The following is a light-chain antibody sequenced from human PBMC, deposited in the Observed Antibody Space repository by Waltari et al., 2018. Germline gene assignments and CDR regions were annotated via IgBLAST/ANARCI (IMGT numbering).Light chain of an antibody. CDR1: QSLLHRNGYNY. V-gene: IGKV2-28*01. CDR2: LGS. CDR3: MQSLQALWT. Sequence: DIVVTQSPLSLPVTPGDPASISCRSSQSLLHRNGYNYLDWYLQKPGQSPQLLIYLGSNRASGVPDRFSGTGSGTDFTLKINRVQAEDVGVYYCMQSLQALWTFGQGTKVEIK. J-gene: IGKJ1*01.